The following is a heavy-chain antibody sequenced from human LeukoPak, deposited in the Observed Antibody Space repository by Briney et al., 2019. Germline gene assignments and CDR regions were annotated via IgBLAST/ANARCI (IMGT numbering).Heavy chain of an antibody. V-gene: IGHV4-34*01. CDR2: INHSGST. CDR3: ARLPFNSGYEYFDY. D-gene: IGHD5-12*01. Sequence: SETLSLTCAVYGGSFSGYYWSWIRQPPGKGLEWIGEINHSGSTNYNPSLKSRVTISVDTSKNQFSLKLSSVTAADTAVYSCARLPFNSGYEYFDYWGQGTLVTVSS. J-gene: IGHJ4*02. CDR1: GGSFSGYY.